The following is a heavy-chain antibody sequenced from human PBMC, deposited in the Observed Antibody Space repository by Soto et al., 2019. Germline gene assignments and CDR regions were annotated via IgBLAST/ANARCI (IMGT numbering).Heavy chain of an antibody. D-gene: IGHD1-26*01. J-gene: IGHJ2*01. Sequence: SETPSLTCAVSGGSISIGGYSWSWIRQPPXKXLEWIGYIHHSGSTNYNQSTKRRATISVETSKNQFSLKMSSVTAQDTDVYYCARIKALLYRGRYSYWYFDLWGRGTLVTVSS. CDR3: ARIKALLYRGRYSYWYFDL. CDR2: IHHSGST. CDR1: GGSISIGGYS. V-gene: IGHV4-30-2*01.